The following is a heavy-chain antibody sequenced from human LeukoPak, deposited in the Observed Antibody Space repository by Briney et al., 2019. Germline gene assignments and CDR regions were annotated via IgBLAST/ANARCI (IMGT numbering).Heavy chain of an antibody. Sequence: SETLSLTCSVSGASVSDGNYYWSWIRQPPGKGLEWIGYMFYSESTKYNPSLKSRVTISVDKSKNQFSLHMSSVTAADTAVYYCVRQGDRGYSYGLWGQGTLVSVSS. J-gene: IGHJ4*02. D-gene: IGHD5-18*01. CDR3: VRQGDRGYSYGL. CDR1: GASVSDGNYY. CDR2: MFYSEST. V-gene: IGHV4-61*01.